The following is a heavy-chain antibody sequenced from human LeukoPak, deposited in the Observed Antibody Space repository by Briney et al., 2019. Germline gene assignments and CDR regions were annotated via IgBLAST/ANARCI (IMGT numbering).Heavy chain of an antibody. CDR3: VRGGRFDFEH. V-gene: IGHV3-64D*09. Sequence: HPGGSLRLSCSASGFTFNTYAMHRVRQAPGKGLECVSSVNADGSHTYYADSVKGRFTISRDNSKNTLSLQMSSVRAEDTAVYYCVRGGRFDFEHWGQGTLVTVSS. CDR1: GFTFNTYA. CDR2: VNADGSHT. J-gene: IGHJ4*02. D-gene: IGHD6-6*01.